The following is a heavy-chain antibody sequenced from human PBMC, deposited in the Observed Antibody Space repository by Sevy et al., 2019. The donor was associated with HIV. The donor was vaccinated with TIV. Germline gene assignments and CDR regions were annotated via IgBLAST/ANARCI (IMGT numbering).Heavy chain of an antibody. CDR2: LSYDDSDE. CDR1: GFIFSTSP. J-gene: IGHJ4*02. V-gene: IGHV3-30-3*01. D-gene: IGHD3-10*01. CDR3: ATDDLGSIDY. Sequence: GSLRLSCAASGFIFSTSPMHWVRQAPGKGLECVAILSYDDSDENYADSVMGRFTISRDNSKNTLYLQMNSLRTEDTAVYYCATDDLGSIDYWGQGTLVTVSS.